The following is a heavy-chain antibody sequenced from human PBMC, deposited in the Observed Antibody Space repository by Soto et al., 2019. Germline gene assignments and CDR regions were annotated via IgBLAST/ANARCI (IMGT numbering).Heavy chain of an antibody. V-gene: IGHV3-15*07. D-gene: IGHD3-22*01. CDR2: IKSKTDGGTT. CDR1: GFTFSNSW. J-gene: IGHJ4*02. CDR3: TTDPVTMIVVVPSSG. Sequence: GGSLRLSCAAAGFTFSNSWMNWVRQAPGKGLEWVGRIKSKTDGGTTDYAAPVKGRFTISRDDSKNTLYLQMNSLKTEDTAVYYCTTDPVTMIVVVPSSGWGQGTLVTVSS.